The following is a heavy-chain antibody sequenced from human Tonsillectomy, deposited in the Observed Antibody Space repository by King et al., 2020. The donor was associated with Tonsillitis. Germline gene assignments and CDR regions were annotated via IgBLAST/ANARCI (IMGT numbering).Heavy chain of an antibody. J-gene: IGHJ4*02. CDR1: GASVSSVENY. Sequence: QLQESGPRLVKSSQTLSLSCAVTGASVSSVENYWSWIRQAPGQGPTWIGYIYINGAPYYNPSLTGRVFISMDRSKNQFSLDLRSVTAADTAVYFCARVPYYDSAGHNYGDPAYYFYSWGQGILVNVFS. D-gene: IGHD3-22*01. CDR2: IYINGAP. V-gene: IGHV4-30-4*01. CDR3: ARVPYYDSAGHNYGDPAYYFYS.